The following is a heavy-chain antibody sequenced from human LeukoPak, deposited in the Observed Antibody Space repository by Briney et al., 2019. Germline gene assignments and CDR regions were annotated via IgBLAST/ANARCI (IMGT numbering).Heavy chain of an antibody. CDR3: ARKGTVHTIDPFDY. CDR2: IGNSGANI. J-gene: IGHJ4*02. D-gene: IGHD3-3*01. V-gene: IGHV3-11*01. CDR1: GFTFSDYY. Sequence: PGGSLRLSCAASGFTFSDYYMSWIRQAPGKGLEWVSYIGNSGANIYYADSLKGRFTISRDNAKNSLYLQMNSLGAEDTAVYYCARKGTVHTIDPFDYWAREPWSPSPQ.